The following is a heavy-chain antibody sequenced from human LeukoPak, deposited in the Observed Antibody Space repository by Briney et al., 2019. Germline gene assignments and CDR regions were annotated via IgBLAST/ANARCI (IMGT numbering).Heavy chain of an antibody. V-gene: IGHV3-13*01. Sequence: SGGSLRLSCAASGFTFSSYDMHWVRQATGKGLEWVPAIGTAGDTYYPGSVKGRFTISRENAKNSLYLQMNSLRAGDTAVYYCARGTLYSSSWEPRGTDFDYWGQGTLVTVSS. CDR1: GFTFSSYD. CDR2: IGTAGDT. J-gene: IGHJ4*02. CDR3: ARGTLYSSSWEPRGTDFDY. D-gene: IGHD6-13*01.